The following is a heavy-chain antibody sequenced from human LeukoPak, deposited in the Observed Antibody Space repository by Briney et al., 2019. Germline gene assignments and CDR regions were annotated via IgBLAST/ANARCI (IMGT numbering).Heavy chain of an antibody. D-gene: IGHD2/OR15-2a*01. V-gene: IGHV3-74*01. CDR1: GFTFSSYG. J-gene: IGHJ4*02. CDR2: ISSDGTFT. CDR3: ATVSGAYESPTFAR. Sequence: GGSLRLSCAASGFTFSSYGMSWVRQAPGKGLVWVSRISSDGTFTGYTDSVKGRFTISRDNAKNTLYLHMNGLRAEDTAVYYCATVSGAYESPTFARWGQGNLVTVSS.